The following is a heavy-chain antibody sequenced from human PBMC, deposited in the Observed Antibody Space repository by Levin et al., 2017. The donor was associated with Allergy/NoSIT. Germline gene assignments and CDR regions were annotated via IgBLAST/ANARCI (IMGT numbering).Heavy chain of an antibody. Sequence: SQTLSLTCTVSGGSISSGGYYWSWIRQHPGKGLEWIGYIYYSGSTYYNPSLKSRVTISVDTSKNQFSLKLSSVTAADTAVYYCARNVAAAGTNWFDPWGQGTLVTVSS. V-gene: IGHV4-31*03. CDR3: ARNVAAAGTNWFDP. CDR2: IYYSGST. J-gene: IGHJ5*02. D-gene: IGHD6-13*01. CDR1: GGSISSGGYY.